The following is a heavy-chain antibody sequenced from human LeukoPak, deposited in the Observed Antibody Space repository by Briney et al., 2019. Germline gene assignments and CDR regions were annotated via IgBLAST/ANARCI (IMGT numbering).Heavy chain of an antibody. Sequence: PGESLKISCTGSGYSFDGYWIGWVRQMPGKGLEWVGVIYPGDSDTRYSPSFQGQVTLSADKSISTAYLRWSSLKASDTAMYYCARHGYSSGWYEGYFDYWGQGTLVTVSS. CDR3: ARHGYSSGWYEGYFDY. D-gene: IGHD6-19*01. CDR1: GYSFDGYW. CDR2: IYPGDSDT. J-gene: IGHJ4*02. V-gene: IGHV5-51*01.